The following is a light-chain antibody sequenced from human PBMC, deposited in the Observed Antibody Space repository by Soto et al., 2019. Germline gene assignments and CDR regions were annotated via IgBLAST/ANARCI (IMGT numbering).Light chain of an antibody. CDR1: SSDVGAYDY. V-gene: IGLV2-14*01. CDR3: SSYTSGTTYV. Sequence: QSVLTQPASVSGSPGQSITISCTGTSSDVGAYDYVSWYQQHPDKAPKLMIFEVSDRPSGVSNRFSGSNSGNTASLTISGLQAEDEADYFCSSYTSGTTYVFGTGTKVTVL. CDR2: EVS. J-gene: IGLJ1*01.